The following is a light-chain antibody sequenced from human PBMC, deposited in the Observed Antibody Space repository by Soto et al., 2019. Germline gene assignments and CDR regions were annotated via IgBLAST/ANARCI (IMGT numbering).Light chain of an antibody. Sequence: DNQMTQSPPSLSASVGDRVTITCQASHDIGNSLNWYQDKPGQAPKLVIYDAYNLETGVPSTFSGNGYGTDFTFPISSLRPEDIATYYCQKSDHLPLFGPGTKVDMK. J-gene: IGKJ3*01. V-gene: IGKV1-33*01. CDR3: QKSDHLPL. CDR2: DAY. CDR1: HDIGNS.